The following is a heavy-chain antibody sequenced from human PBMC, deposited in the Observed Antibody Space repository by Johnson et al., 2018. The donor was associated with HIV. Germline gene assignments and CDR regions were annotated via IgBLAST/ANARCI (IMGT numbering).Heavy chain of an antibody. V-gene: IGHV3-9*01. CDR3: ARAGSVGATIFKMFDAFDV. CDR1: RFDFDDSP. Sequence: VQLVESGGGSLQPRRSLIPSSPVSRFDFDDSPMHSVRQAPGQGLECVSGISSHSVAIGSADPVTGRFILSIDNARNSLYLQMNSLRAEDTAVYYCARAGSVGATIFKMFDAFDVWGHGTMVTVSS. J-gene: IGHJ3*01. CDR2: ISSHSVAI. D-gene: IGHD1-26*01.